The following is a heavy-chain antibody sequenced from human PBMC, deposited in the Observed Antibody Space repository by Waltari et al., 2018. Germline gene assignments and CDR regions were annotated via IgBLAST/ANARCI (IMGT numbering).Heavy chain of an antibody. J-gene: IGHJ4*02. CDR3: AKLTPPEDY. CDR2: VNSEGGGI. CDR1: GFSFSRSW. V-gene: IGHV3-74*01. Sequence: EVQLVESGGSLVQPGGSLRLSCATSGFSFSRSWMHWVRHSPGTGLVWVSRVNSEGGGIGYADSVRGRFTVSRDNARNTLYLQMNSLRDEDTAVYYCAKLTPPEDYWGQGTLVTVSS. D-gene: IGHD7-27*01.